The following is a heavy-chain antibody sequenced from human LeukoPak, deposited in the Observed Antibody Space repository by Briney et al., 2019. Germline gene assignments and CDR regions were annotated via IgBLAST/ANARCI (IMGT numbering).Heavy chain of an antibody. CDR2: IIPIVGTA. J-gene: IGHJ6*03. CDR3: ASGMVGISSSSVETNYYYYSYMDV. V-gene: IGHV1-69*05. Sequence: ASVKVSFKASGGTFSSYASSWLRQAPGQGVEWMGGIIPIVGTANYAQKFQGRVTITTDESTSTGYMELSSLRSEDTAVYYCASGMVGISSSSVETNYYYYSYMDVWGQGTPVTVSS. D-gene: IGHD6-6*01. CDR1: GGTFSSYA.